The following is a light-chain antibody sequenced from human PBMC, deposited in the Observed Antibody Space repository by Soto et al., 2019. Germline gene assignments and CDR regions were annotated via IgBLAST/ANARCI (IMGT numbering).Light chain of an antibody. CDR3: QQYVSSPLT. V-gene: IGKV3D-20*01. J-gene: IGKJ4*01. CDR1: QSVTRY. Sequence: DIVMTQSPATLSLSPGERAALSCGASQSVTRYLAWYQQKPGLAPRLLIYDASSRATGIPDRFSGSGSGTDFTLTITRLEPEDFAVYYCQQYVSSPLTFGGGTKVEIE. CDR2: DAS.